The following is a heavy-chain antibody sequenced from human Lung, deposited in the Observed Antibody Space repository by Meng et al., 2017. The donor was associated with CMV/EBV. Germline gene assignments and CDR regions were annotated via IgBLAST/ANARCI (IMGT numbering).Heavy chain of an antibody. V-gene: IGHV4-30-4*08. CDR3: ARGYCTDGECYRQGDALDP. CDR2: IHDIGTT. D-gene: IGHD2-8*01. Sequence: LXCAVSGGSIGTGDFYWTWIRQPPGRGLEWIGYIHDIGTTYYNPSLNSRLTISKDTSKNQFSLILASVTAADTAVYFCARGYCTDGECYRQGDALDPXGQGXLVTVSS. CDR1: GGSIGTGDFY. J-gene: IGHJ5*01.